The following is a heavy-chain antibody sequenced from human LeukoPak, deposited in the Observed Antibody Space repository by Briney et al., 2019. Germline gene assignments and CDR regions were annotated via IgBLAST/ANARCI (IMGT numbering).Heavy chain of an antibody. J-gene: IGHJ5*02. V-gene: IGHV3-9*01. CDR1: GFTFDDYA. Sequence: ALRLSCAASGFTFDDYAMHWVRQAPGKGLEWVSGISWNSGSIGYADSVKGRFTISRDNAKNSLYLQMNSLRAEDTAVYYCARALLVTFGGVIGHWGQGTLVTVSS. D-gene: IGHD3-16*01. CDR3: ARALLVTFGGVIGH. CDR2: ISWNSGSI.